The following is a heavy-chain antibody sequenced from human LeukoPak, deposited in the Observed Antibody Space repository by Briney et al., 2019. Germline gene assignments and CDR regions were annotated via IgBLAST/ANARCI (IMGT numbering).Heavy chain of an antibody. J-gene: IGHJ6*03. V-gene: IGHV3-30*02. D-gene: IGHD1-26*01. CDR1: GFTFSSYG. Sequence: GGSLRLSCAASGFTFSSYGMHWVRQAPGKGLEWVAFIRYDGSNKYYADSVKGRFTISRDNSKNTLYLQMNSLRAEDTAVYYCAKDRKSGSYRGFYYYMDVWGKGTTVTISS. CDR3: AKDRKSGSYRGFYYYMDV. CDR2: IRYDGSNK.